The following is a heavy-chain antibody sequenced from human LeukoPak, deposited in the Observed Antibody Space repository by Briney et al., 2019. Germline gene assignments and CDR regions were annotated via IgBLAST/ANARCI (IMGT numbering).Heavy chain of an antibody. Sequence: PGVSLKISCKGSGYSFTSYWIGWVRQMPGKGLEWMGIIYPGDSDTRYSPSFQGQVTISADKSISTAYLQWSSLKASDTAMYYCATRDYYDSSGYYYLDYWGQGTLVTVSS. CDR2: IYPGDSDT. CDR3: ATRDYYDSSGYYYLDY. J-gene: IGHJ4*02. CDR1: GYSFTSYW. V-gene: IGHV5-51*03. D-gene: IGHD3-22*01.